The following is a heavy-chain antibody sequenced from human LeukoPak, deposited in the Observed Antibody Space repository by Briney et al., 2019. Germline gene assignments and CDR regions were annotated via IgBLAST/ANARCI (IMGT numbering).Heavy chain of an antibody. CDR3: ARDDQQLVPPTPDY. CDR1: GFTFSDYW. D-gene: IGHD6-13*01. CDR2: IKQDGSEK. V-gene: IGHV3-7*01. Sequence: GGSLRLSCAGSGFTFSDYWMHWVRQAPGKGLEWVANIKQDGSEKFYVDSVKGRFTISRDNAKNSLYLQMNSLRAEDTAVYYCARDDQQLVPPTPDYWGQGTLVTVSS. J-gene: IGHJ4*02.